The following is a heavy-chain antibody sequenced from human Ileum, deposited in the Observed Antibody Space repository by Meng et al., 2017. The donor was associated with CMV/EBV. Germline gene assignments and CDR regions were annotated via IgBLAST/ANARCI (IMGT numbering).Heavy chain of an antibody. CDR2: IIPIFGTA. CDR3: ARAAYSSSYLYY. V-gene: IGHV1-69*05. CDR1: AGTFSSYA. Sequence: CKASAGTFSSYAISWVRQAPGQGLEWMGGIIPIFGTANYAQKFQGRVTITTDSSTPPAYMELHSLRSEDTAVYYCARAAYSSSYLYYWGHFPLFPVSS. J-gene: IGHJ4*01. D-gene: IGHD6-6*01.